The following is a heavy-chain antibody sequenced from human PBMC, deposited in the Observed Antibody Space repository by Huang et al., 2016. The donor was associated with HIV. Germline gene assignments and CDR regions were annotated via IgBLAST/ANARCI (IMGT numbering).Heavy chain of an antibody. CDR2: VSTMVGTP. J-gene: IGHJ4*02. Sequence: QVQLVQSGAEVKRPGSSVKVSCKASGGTFSKYAIRWVRQAPGQGLEWRGGVSTMVGTPNYARKCQGTVTITVDDSTSTSYVEVSSLRSEDTALYYCARGQLGSYGDYDVLYWGQGTLVTVSS. D-gene: IGHD4-17*01. CDR1: GGTFSKYA. V-gene: IGHV1-69*13. CDR3: ARGQLGSYGDYDVLY.